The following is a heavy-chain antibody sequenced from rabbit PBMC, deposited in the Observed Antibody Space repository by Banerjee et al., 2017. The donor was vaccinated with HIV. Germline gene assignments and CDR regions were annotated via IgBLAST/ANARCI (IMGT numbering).Heavy chain of an antibody. CDR1: GIDISRYN. J-gene: IGHJ4*01. CDR2: ITFGGSA. V-gene: IGHV1S28*01. CDR3: VRGSISGTDYNL. D-gene: IGHD1-1*01. Sequence: QQLEESGGGLVKPGGSLTLTCKASGIDISRYNMQWVRQAPGKGLEGMGYITFGGSAYYASWVNGRFTISRHNAQNTLYLQLNSLTAADTAPYFCVRGSISGTDYNLWGPGTLVTVS.